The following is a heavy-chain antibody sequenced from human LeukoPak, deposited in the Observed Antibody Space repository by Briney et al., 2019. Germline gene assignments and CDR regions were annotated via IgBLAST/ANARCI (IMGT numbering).Heavy chain of an antibody. Sequence: GALVKVSCKASGYTFTNYAMNWVRQAPGQGLEGMGWINTNTGNPTYAQGLTGRFVFSLYTSVSTAYLQISSLKAEDTAVYYRATGASSGWYDDAFDIWGQGTMVTVSS. D-gene: IGHD6-19*01. J-gene: IGHJ3*02. V-gene: IGHV7-4-1*02. CDR3: ATGASSGWYDDAFDI. CDR2: INTNTGNP. CDR1: GYTFTNYA.